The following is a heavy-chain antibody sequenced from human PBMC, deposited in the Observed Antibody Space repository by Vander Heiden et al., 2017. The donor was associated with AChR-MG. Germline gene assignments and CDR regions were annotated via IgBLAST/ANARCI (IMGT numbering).Heavy chain of an antibody. D-gene: IGHD6-13*01. Sequence: QVQLVESGGGVVQPGRSLRLSCAASGFTFRSYAMHWVRQAPGKGLEWVAVISYDGSNKYYADSVKGRFTISRDNSKNTLYLQMNSLRAEDTAVYYCARGSSSWYGNAFDIWGQGTMVTVSS. CDR3: ARGSSSWYGNAFDI. CDR2: ISYDGSNK. J-gene: IGHJ3*02. CDR1: GFTFRSYA. V-gene: IGHV3-30-3*01.